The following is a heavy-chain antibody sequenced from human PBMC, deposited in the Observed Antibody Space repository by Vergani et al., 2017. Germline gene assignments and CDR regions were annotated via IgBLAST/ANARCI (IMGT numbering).Heavy chain of an antibody. CDR3: ARGRARLAHYGDYEKVFDY. Sequence: EVQLVESGGGLVQPGRSLRLSCAASGFTFSSYSMNWVRQAPGKGLEWVSYISSSSSTIYYADSVKGRFTISRDNAKNSLYLQMNSLRAEDTAVYYCARGRARLAHYGDYEKVFDYWGQGTLVTVSS. D-gene: IGHD4-17*01. CDR2: ISSSSSTI. V-gene: IGHV3-48*01. J-gene: IGHJ4*02. CDR1: GFTFSSYS.